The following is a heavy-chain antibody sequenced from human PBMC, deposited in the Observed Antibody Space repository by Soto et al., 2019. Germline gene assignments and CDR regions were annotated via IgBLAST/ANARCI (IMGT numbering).Heavy chain of an antibody. CDR3: ARVIWSGHFTSDL. CDR2: ISSSSSTI. V-gene: IGHV3-48*02. Sequence: EVQVVESGGGLVQPGGSLRLSCAASGFTFSSNSMNWVRQAPGKGLEWISYISSSSSTIYADSVKGRFTISRDNAKNSLYLQMNSLRDEDTAVYYCARVIWSGHFTSDLWGQGTLVTVSS. D-gene: IGHD3-3*01. J-gene: IGHJ5*02. CDR1: GFTFSSNS.